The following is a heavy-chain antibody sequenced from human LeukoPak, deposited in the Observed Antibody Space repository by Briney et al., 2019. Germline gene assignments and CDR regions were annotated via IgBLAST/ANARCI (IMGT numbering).Heavy chain of an antibody. V-gene: IGHV1-69*05. Sequence: ASVKVSCKASGGTFSSYAISWVRQAPGQGLEWMGGFIPIFGTANYAQKFQGRVTITTDESTSTAYMELSSLRSEDTAVYYCARVPTTVTTWFDYWGQGTLVTVSS. CDR2: FIPIFGTA. CDR3: ARVPTTVTTWFDY. CDR1: GGTFSSYA. J-gene: IGHJ4*02. D-gene: IGHD4-17*01.